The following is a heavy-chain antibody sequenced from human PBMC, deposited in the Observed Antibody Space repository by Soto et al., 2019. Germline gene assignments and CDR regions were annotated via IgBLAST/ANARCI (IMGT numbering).Heavy chain of an antibody. Sequence: GSLRLSCAASGFTFSSYSMNWVRQAPGKGLEWVSYISSSSSTIYYADSVKGRFTISRDNAKNSLYLQMNSLRAEDTAVYYCAKIIAVAGKGFDYWGQGTLVTAPQ. CDR1: GFTFSSYS. CDR3: AKIIAVAGKGFDY. CDR2: ISSSSSTI. V-gene: IGHV3-48*01. D-gene: IGHD6-19*01. J-gene: IGHJ4*02.